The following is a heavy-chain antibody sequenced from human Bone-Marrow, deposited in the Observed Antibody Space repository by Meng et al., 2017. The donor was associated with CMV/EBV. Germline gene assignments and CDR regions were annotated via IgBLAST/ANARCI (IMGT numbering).Heavy chain of an antibody. Sequence: ASVKVSCKASGYTFTGYYMHWVRQAPGQGLEWMGWINPNSGGTNYAQKFQGRVTMTRDTSISTAYMELSRLRSDDTAVYYCARDGSRYCSSTSCAGGHYYYYGMDVWGQGTKVTVSS. J-gene: IGHJ6*02. CDR2: INPNSGGT. D-gene: IGHD2-2*01. CDR1: GYTFTGYY. V-gene: IGHV1-2*02. CDR3: ARDGSRYCSSTSCAGGHYYYYGMDV.